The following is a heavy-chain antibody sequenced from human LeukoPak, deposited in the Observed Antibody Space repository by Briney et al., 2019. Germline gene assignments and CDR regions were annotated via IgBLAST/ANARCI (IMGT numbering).Heavy chain of an antibody. V-gene: IGHV5-51*01. CDR2: IYPRDSHT. J-gene: IGHJ4*02. Sequence: GESLKISCKGYGYSFTNYWIGWVRQMPGKGLEWMGIIYPRDSHTIYSPSFQGQVTISADKSISSAYLQWTSLKASDTAMYYCARQPNPDFDYWGQGTLVTVSS. CDR1: GYSFTNYW. CDR3: ARQPNPDFDY.